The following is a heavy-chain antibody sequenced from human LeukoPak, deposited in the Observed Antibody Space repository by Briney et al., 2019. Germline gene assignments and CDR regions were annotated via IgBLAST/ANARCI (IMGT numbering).Heavy chain of an antibody. CDR2: IIPIFGTA. CDR3: ARSPPLDYDFWSGYHTTPFYYYYYGMDV. V-gene: IGHV1-69*13. D-gene: IGHD3-3*01. Sequence: VASVKVSCTASGGTFSSYAISWVRQAPGQELEWMGGIIPIFGTANYAQKFQGRVTITADESTSTAYMELSSLRSEDTAVYYCARSPPLDYDFWSGYHTTPFYYYYYGMDVWGQGTTVTVSS. J-gene: IGHJ6*02. CDR1: GGTFSSYA.